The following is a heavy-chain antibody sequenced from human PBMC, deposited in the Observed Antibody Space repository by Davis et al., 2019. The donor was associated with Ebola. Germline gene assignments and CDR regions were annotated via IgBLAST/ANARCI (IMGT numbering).Heavy chain of an antibody. CDR3: AKGGIRFLDY. D-gene: IGHD3-3*01. V-gene: IGHV3-23*01. J-gene: IGHJ4*02. CDR2: IGSSGGST. CDR1: GFTSSSYA. Sequence: GGSLRLSCAASGFTSSSYAMSWVRQAPGKGLEWVSTIGSSGGSTFYPDSVKGRFTISRDNSKNTLYLQMNSLRAEDKAVFYCAKGGIRFLDYWGQGNLVTLSS.